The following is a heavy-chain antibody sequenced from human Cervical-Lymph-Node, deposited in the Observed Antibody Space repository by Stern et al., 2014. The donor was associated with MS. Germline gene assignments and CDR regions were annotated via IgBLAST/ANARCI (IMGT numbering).Heavy chain of an antibody. CDR2: IYPDDSDI. J-gene: IGHJ2*01. CDR1: GFNFVTYW. CDR3: ARHAAGGWIFDL. V-gene: IGHV5-51*01. D-gene: IGHD6-13*01. Sequence: VQLMQSGAEVKKSGESLKISCKGVGFNFVTYWIGWVRQMPGKGLEWMGTIYPDDSDIRYSPSFQGQVTISADTSIDTAYLQWSSLKASDTAIYYCARHAAGGWIFDLWGRGTLVNVAS.